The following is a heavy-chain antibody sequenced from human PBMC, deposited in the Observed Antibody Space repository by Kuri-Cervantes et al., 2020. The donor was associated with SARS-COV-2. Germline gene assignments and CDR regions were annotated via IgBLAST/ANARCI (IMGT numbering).Heavy chain of an antibody. V-gene: IGHV3-30-3*01. CDR2: ISYDGSNK. CDR3: ARESSSSTYAFDI. J-gene: IGHJ3*02. CDR1: GFTFSSYA. Sequence: GGSLRLSCAASGFTFSSYAMHWVRQAPGKGLEWVAVISYDGSNKYYADSVKGRFTISRDNSKNTLYLQMNSLRAEDTALYYCARESSSSTYAFDIWGQGTMVTVSS. D-gene: IGHD6-6*01.